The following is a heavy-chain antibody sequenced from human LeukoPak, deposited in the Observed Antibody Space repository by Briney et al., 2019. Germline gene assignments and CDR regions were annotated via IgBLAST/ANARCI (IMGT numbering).Heavy chain of an antibody. V-gene: IGHV3-30*18. D-gene: IGHD3-22*01. CDR3: AKDLGNYYDSSGPADY. CDR2: ISYDGSNK. Sequence: GSLRLSCAASGFTFSSSGMHWVRQAPGKGLEWVAVISYDGSNKYYADSVKGRFTISRDNSKNTLYLQMNSLRAEDTAVYYCAKDLGNYYDSSGPADYWGQGTLVTVSS. J-gene: IGHJ4*02. CDR1: GFTFSSSG.